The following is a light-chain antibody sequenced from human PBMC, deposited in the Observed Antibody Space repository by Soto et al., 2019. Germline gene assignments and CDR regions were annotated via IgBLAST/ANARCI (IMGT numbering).Light chain of an antibody. CDR2: RNN. V-gene: IGLV1-47*01. J-gene: IGLJ1*01. CDR1: SSNIGSNY. Sequence: QSVLTQPPSASGTPGQRVTISCSGSSSNIGSNYVYWYQQLPGTATKLLIYRNNQRPSGVPDRFSGSKSGTSASLAISGLRYDEEADYYCAGWKNSLSGYVFGTGTKVTVL. CDR3: AGWKNSLSGYV.